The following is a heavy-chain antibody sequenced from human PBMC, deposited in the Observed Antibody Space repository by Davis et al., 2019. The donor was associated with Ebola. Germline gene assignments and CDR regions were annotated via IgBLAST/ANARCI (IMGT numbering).Heavy chain of an antibody. CDR3: ARGYSGNPIAY. CDR2: INHSGST. D-gene: IGHD4-23*01. CDR1: GFTVSSNH. Sequence: ESLKISCTASGFTVSSNHMSWVRQPPGKGLEWIGEINHSGSTNYNPSLKSRVTLSVDTSKNHFSLRLNSVTAADTAVYYCARGYSGNPIAYWGQGTLVTVSS. J-gene: IGHJ4*02. V-gene: IGHV4-34*01.